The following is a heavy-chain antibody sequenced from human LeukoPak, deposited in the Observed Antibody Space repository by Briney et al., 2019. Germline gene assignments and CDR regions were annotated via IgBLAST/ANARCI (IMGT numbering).Heavy chain of an antibody. V-gene: IGHV4-61*01. D-gene: IGHD3-10*01. CDR2: IYYSGST. CDR1: GGSVSSGSYY. Sequence: KPSETLSLTCTVSGGSVSSGSYYWSWIRQPPGKGLEWIGYIYYSGSTNYNPSLKSRVTISVDTSKNQFSLNLRSVTAADTAVYYCARLTSRYYNPGTYYRSPHYFDYWGQGTLVTVSS. J-gene: IGHJ4*02. CDR3: ARLTSRYYNPGTYYRSPHYFDY.